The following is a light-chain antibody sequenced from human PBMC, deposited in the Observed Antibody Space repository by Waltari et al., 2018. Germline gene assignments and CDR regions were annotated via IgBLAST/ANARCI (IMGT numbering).Light chain of an antibody. CDR2: EVS. CDR3: SSYAGSNNFV. V-gene: IGLV2-8*01. CDR1: RSDVGVDNY. J-gene: IGLJ1*01. Sequence: QSALTQPPSASGSPGRSGTISCTGTRSDVGVDNYVSWYQQHPGKAPKLMISEVSKRPSVVPDRFSGSKSGNTASLTFSGLQAEDEADYYCSSYAGSNNFVFGTGTKVTVL.